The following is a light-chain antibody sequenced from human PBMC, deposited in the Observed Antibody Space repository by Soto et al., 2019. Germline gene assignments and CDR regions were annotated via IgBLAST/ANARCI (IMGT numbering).Light chain of an antibody. V-gene: IGKV3-20*01. J-gene: IGKJ1*01. CDR2: GTS. Sequence: EIVLTQSPGTLSLSPGQRVTLSCRASQSVMNRSLAWYQQKTGQAPRLLIYGTSIRAAGIPERFSGSGSGTDFTLTISRLEPEDFAVYYCLQYDSSRTFGQGTKVDMK. CDR1: QSVMNRS. CDR3: LQYDSSRT.